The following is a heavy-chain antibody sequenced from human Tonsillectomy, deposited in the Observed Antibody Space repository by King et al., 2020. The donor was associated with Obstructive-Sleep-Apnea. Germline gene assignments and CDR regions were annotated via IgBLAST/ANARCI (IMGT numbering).Heavy chain of an antibody. CDR3: ASLDYEYYYYYYGMDV. Sequence: QLQESGPGLVKPSETLSLTCTVSGGSISSYYWSWIRQPPGKGLEWIGYIYYSGSTNYNPSLKSRVTISVDTSKNQFSLKLSSVTAADTAVYYCASLDYEYYYYYYGMDVWGQGTTVTVSS. V-gene: IGHV4-59*01. D-gene: IGHD4-17*01. J-gene: IGHJ6*02. CDR2: IYYSGST. CDR1: GGSISSYY.